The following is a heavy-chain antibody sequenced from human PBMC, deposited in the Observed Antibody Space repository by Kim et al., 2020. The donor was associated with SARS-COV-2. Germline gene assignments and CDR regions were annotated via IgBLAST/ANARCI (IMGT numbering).Heavy chain of an antibody. J-gene: IGHJ6*02. Sequence: SETLSLTCTVSGDSITSNSYYWGWVRQPPGKGLEYIGTVYYGGSTYYKPSLRSRLTISVDTSKNQLSLKLSSVTVADTAAYYWFSGGYCNTSPCRTGSMDVWGQGTTVTVSS. CDR3: FSGGYCNTSPCRTGSMDV. V-gene: IGHV4-39*01. CDR1: GDSITSNSYY. D-gene: IGHD2-15*01. CDR2: VYYGGST.